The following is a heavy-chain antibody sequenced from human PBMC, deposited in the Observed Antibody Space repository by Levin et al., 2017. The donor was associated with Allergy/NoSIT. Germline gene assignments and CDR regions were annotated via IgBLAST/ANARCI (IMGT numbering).Heavy chain of an antibody. CDR2: MNPSSGNK. CDR3: ARGRGKTIFGIIVSAYWYFDV. V-gene: IGHV1-8*01. CDR1: GYTLTSYD. Sequence: ASVKVSCKASGYTLTSYDINWVRQAPGQGLEWMGWMNPSSGNKGYAQKFQGRVTLTRDTSTSTAYMELSSLSSEYTALYYCARGRGKTIFGIIVSAYWYFDVWGRGTQVTVSS. J-gene: IGHJ2*01. D-gene: IGHD3-3*01.